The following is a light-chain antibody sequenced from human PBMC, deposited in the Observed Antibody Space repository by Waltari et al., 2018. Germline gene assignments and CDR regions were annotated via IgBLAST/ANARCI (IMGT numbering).Light chain of an antibody. Sequence: DIQMTQSPSSLSASVGDRITITCRASESIGKYLNRYQQRPGKAPQLLIYAASNLQSGAPSRFSGSGPGTAFTLTISSLRPEDSATYYCQQSYTAPYTFGQGTHLEVK. CDR1: ESIGKY. J-gene: IGKJ2*01. CDR3: QQSYTAPYT. CDR2: AAS. V-gene: IGKV1-39*01.